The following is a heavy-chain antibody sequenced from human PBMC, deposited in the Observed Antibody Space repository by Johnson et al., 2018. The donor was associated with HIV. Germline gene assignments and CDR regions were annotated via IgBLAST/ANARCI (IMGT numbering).Heavy chain of an antibody. D-gene: IGHD5-18*01. CDR2: ISYDGSNK. CDR3: ARVEQQLWLRGAFDI. V-gene: IGHV3-30-3*01. J-gene: IGHJ3*02. Sequence: QVQVVESGGGVVQPGRSLRLSCAASGFTFSSYAMHWVRQAPGKGLEWVAVISYDGSNKYYADSVKGRFTISRDNSKNTLYLQMNSLRAEDTAVYYCARVEQQLWLRGAFDIWGQGTMVTVSS. CDR1: GFTFSSYA.